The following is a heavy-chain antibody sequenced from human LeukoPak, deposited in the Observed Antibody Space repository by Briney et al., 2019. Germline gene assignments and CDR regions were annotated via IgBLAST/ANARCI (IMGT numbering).Heavy chain of an antibody. D-gene: IGHD6-13*01. Sequence: SETLSLTCAVYGGSFSGYYWSWIRQPPGKGLEWIGEINHSGSTNYNPSLKSRVTISVDTSKNQFSLKLSSVTAADTAVYYCARSPGYSSSWYLRGIDYWGQGTLVTVSS. J-gene: IGHJ4*02. CDR3: ARSPGYSSSWYLRGIDY. CDR1: GGSFSGYY. CDR2: INHSGST. V-gene: IGHV4-34*01.